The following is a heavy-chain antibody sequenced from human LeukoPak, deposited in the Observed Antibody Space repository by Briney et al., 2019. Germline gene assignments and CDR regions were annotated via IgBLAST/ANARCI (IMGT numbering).Heavy chain of an antibody. CDR2: ISSSGSTI. CDR3: ARVAWTTIYFDN. V-gene: IGHV3-11*04. D-gene: IGHD3/OR15-3a*01. Sequence: GGSLRLSCAASGFTFSDYYMSWIRQAPGKGLEWVSYISSSGSTIYYADSVKGRFTISRDNVKNSLYLQMNSLRAEDTAVYYCARVAWTTIYFDNWGQGTLVTVSS. J-gene: IGHJ4*02. CDR1: GFTFSDYY.